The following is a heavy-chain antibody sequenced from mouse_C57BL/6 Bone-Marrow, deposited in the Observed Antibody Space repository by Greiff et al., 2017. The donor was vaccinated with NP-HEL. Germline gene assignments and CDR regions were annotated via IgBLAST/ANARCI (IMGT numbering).Heavy chain of an antibody. V-gene: IGHV1-7*01. CDR2: INPSSGYT. Sequence: QVQLQQSGAELAKPGASVKLSCKASGYTFTSYWMHWVKQRPGQGLEWIGYINPSSGYTKYNQKFKDKATLTADKSSSTAYMQLSSLTYEDSAVYYCALYYYGRPRVYYYAMDYWGQGTSVTVSS. J-gene: IGHJ4*01. CDR3: ALYYYGRPRVYYYAMDY. CDR1: GYTFTSYW. D-gene: IGHD1-1*01.